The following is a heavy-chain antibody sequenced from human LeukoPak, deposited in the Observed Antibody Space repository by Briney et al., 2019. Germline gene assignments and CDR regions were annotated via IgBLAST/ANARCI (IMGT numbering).Heavy chain of an antibody. J-gene: IGHJ4*02. CDR2: VSSSGSTI. Sequence: GGSLRLSCAASGFTFSSYEMNWVRQAPGKGLEWVSCVSSSGSTIYYADSVKGRFTISRDNAKNSLYLQMNSLRAEDTAVYYCARSGSFGEFNFDYWGQGTLVTVSS. CDR3: ARSGSFGEFNFDY. CDR1: GFTFSSYE. V-gene: IGHV3-48*03. D-gene: IGHD3-10*01.